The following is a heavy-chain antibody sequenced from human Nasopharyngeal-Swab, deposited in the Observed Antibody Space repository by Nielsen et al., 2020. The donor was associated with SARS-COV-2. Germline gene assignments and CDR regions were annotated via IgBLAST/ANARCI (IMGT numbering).Heavy chain of an antibody. Sequence: VRQAPGKGLEWVAVISYDGSNKYYADSVKGRFTISRDNSKNTLYLQMNSLRAEDTAVYYCAIDPEMATTYAFDIWGQGTMVTVSS. D-gene: IGHD5-24*01. CDR3: AIDPEMATTYAFDI. J-gene: IGHJ3*02. CDR2: ISYDGSNK. V-gene: IGHV3-30-3*01.